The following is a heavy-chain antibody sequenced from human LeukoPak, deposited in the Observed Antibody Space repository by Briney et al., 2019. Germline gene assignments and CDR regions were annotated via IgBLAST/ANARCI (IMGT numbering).Heavy chain of an antibody. D-gene: IGHD1-1*01. J-gene: IGHJ4*02. Sequence: EGSLRLSCAASGFTVSSNYMSWVRQAPGKGLEWVSVIYSGGSTYYADSVKGRFTISRDTAANLLYLQMNSLRAEDTAVYYCARSTGPFDYWGQGTLVTVSS. CDR1: GFTVSSNY. CDR3: ARSTGPFDY. V-gene: IGHV3-66*01. CDR2: IYSGGST.